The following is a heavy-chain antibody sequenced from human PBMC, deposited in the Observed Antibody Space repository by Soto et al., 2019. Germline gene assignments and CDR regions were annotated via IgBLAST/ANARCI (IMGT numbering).Heavy chain of an antibody. Sequence: EVQLVESGGGLVKPGGSLRLSCAASGFTFSSYSMNWVRQAPGKGLEWVSSISSSSSYIYYADSVKGRFTISRDNAKNSLYLQMNSLRAEDTAVYYCARDSLTIFRVRGGWFDPWGQGTLVTVSS. V-gene: IGHV3-21*01. CDR1: GFTFSSYS. CDR2: ISSSSSYI. D-gene: IGHD3-3*01. CDR3: ARDSLTIFRVRGGWFDP. J-gene: IGHJ5*02.